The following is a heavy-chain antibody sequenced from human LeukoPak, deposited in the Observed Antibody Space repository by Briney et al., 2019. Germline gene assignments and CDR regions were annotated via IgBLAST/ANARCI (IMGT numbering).Heavy chain of an antibody. CDR3: ARDLTSAIYYDSSGSPDAFDI. CDR1: GYTFTSYY. J-gene: IGHJ3*02. Sequence: ASVKVSCKASGYTFTSYYMHWVRQAPGQGLEWMGIINPSGGSTSYAQKFQGRVTMTRDTSTSTVYMELSSLRSEDTAVYYCARDLTSAIYYDSSGSPDAFDIWGQGTMVTVSS. V-gene: IGHV1-46*01. CDR2: INPSGGST. D-gene: IGHD3-22*01.